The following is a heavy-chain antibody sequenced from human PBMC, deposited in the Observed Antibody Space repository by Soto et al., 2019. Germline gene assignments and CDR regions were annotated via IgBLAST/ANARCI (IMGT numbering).Heavy chain of an antibody. D-gene: IGHD3-22*01. V-gene: IGHV3-53*01. J-gene: IGHJ1*01. CDR2: IYSGGST. CDR3: ARDRVESGYPEYFQH. CDR1: GFTVSSNY. Sequence: EVQLVESGGGLIQPGGSLRLSCAASGFTVSSNYMSWVRQAPGKGLEWVSVIYSGGSTYYADSVKGRFTISRDNSKTTLYLQMNSRTAEDTAVYYCARDRVESGYPEYFQHWGKGTLVTVSS.